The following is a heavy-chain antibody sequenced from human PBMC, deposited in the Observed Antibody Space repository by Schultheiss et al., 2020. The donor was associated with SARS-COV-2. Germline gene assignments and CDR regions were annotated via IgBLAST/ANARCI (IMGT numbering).Heavy chain of an antibody. D-gene: IGHD6-19*01. CDR1: GFTFSSYS. Sequence: GGSLRLSCAGSGFTFSSYSMNWVRQAPGKGLEWLSYITGTSSIINYADSVKGRFTISRDNSKNTLYLQMNSLRAEDTAVYYCARAGSSGWEGDYYYYYGMDVWGQGTTVTVSS. CDR3: ARAGSSGWEGDYYYYYGMDV. CDR2: ITGTSSII. J-gene: IGHJ6*02. V-gene: IGHV3-48*01.